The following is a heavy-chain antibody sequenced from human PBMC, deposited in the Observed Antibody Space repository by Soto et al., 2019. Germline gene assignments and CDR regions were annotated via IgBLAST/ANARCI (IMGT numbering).Heavy chain of an antibody. CDR3: AKDWSRSYAAFDI. CDR2: ISYDGSNK. Sequence: PGGSLRLSCAASGFTFSSYGMHWVRQAPGKGLEWVAVISYDGSNKYYADSVKGRFTISRDNSKNTLYLQMNSLRAEDTAVYYCAKDWSRSYAAFDIWGQGTMVTVSS. CDR1: GFTFSSYG. D-gene: IGHD1-26*01. J-gene: IGHJ3*02. V-gene: IGHV3-30*18.